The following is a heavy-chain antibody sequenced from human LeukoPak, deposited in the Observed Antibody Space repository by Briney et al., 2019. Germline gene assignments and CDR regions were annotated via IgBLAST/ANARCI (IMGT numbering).Heavy chain of an antibody. V-gene: IGHV3-21*01. CDR1: GFTFDDYA. Sequence: GGSLRLSCAASGFTFDDYAMNWVRQAPGKGLEWVSSISSSSSYIYYADSVKGRFTISRDNAKNSLYLQMNSLRAEDTAVYYCARGSGSYFDYWGQGTLVTVSS. D-gene: IGHD1-26*01. CDR3: ARGSGSYFDY. J-gene: IGHJ4*02. CDR2: ISSSSSYI.